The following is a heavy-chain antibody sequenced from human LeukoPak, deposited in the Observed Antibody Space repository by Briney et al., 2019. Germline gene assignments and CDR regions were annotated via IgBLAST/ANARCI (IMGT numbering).Heavy chain of an antibody. CDR3: TKESLPYCSTSSCSIDS. Sequence: GGSLRLSCAASGFAFNSYGMHWVRQAPGKGLEWVAFIRHDGSDKYYAASVKGRFTISRDDSKNTLDLQMNSLRPQDTAVYYCTKESLPYCSTSSCSIDSWGQGTLVTVSS. CDR1: GFAFNSYG. CDR2: IRHDGSDK. V-gene: IGHV3-30*02. D-gene: IGHD2-2*01. J-gene: IGHJ4*02.